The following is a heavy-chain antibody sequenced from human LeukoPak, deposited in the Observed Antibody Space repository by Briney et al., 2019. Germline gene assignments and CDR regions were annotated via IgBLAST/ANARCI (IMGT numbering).Heavy chain of an antibody. CDR1: GGSFSGYY. Sequence: SETLSLTCAVYGGSFSGYYWNWIRQPPGKGLEWIGEINPSRSTNYSPSLKSRVTISVDTSKNQFSLKVSSVTAADTAVYYCARVFDSGSQAYFHYMDVWGKGTTVTIFS. CDR2: INPSRST. D-gene: IGHD3-10*01. J-gene: IGHJ6*03. V-gene: IGHV4-34*01. CDR3: ARVFDSGSQAYFHYMDV.